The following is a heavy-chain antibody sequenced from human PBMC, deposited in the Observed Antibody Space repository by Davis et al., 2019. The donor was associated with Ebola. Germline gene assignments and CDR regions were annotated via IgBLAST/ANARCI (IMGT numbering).Heavy chain of an antibody. CDR1: GFPFSSYG. J-gene: IGHJ6*02. Sequence: GESLKISCAASGFPFSSYGMHWVRQAPGKGLEWVAVLSYDGSNKYYADSVKGRFTISRDNSKNTLYLQMNSLRAEDTAVYYCARDETDYDFWSGYWNVWGQGTTVTVSS. V-gene: IGHV3-30*03. D-gene: IGHD3-3*01. CDR3: ARDETDYDFWSGYWNV. CDR2: LSYDGSNK.